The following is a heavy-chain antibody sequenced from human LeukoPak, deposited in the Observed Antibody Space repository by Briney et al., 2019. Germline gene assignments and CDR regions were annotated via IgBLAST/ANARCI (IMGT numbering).Heavy chain of an antibody. CDR2: INPSGGST. CDR3: ARDYYGSGSYRDYYYYYMDV. V-gene: IGHV1-46*01. J-gene: IGHJ6*03. Sequence: ASVKVSCKASGYTFTSYYMHWVRQAPGQGLEWMGIINPSGGSTNYAQKFQGRVTITTDESTSTAYMELSSLRSEDTAVYYCARDYYGSGSYRDYYYYYMDVWGKGTTVTVSS. CDR1: GYTFTSYY. D-gene: IGHD3-10*01.